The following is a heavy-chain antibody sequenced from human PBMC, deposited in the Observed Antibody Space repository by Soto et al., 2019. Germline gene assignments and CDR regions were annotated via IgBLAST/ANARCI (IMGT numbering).Heavy chain of an antibody. J-gene: IGHJ6*02. D-gene: IGHD2-2*01. CDR1: GYTFTSYD. CDR3: ASGNLVVPADYYYYGMDV. Sequence: QVQLVQSGAEVKKPRASVKVSCKASGYTFTSYDINWVRQATGQGLEWMGWMNPNSGNTGYAQKFQGRVTMTRNTSISTAYMELSSLRSEDTAVYYCASGNLVVPADYYYYGMDVWGQGTTVTVSS. CDR2: MNPNSGNT. V-gene: IGHV1-8*01.